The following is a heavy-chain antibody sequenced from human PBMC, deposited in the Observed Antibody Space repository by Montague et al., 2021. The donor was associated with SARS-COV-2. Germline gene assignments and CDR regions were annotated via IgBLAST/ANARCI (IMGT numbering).Heavy chain of an antibody. CDR2: IFYSGST. V-gene: IGHV4-59*02. D-gene: IGHD4-23*01. CDR1: GDSVYRNY. J-gene: IGHJ4*02. Sequence: SETLSLTCSVSGDSVYRNYWSWVRQPPGKGLEWLGYIFYSGSTYNPSLNSRVTMSLDTSKNHFSLNLISVTAADTAVYYCAKASRGYGGDFDSWGQGTLVIVSS. CDR3: AKASRGYGGDFDS.